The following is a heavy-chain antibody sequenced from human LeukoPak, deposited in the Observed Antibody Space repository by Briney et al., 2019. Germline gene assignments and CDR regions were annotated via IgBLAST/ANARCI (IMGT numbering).Heavy chain of an antibody. D-gene: IGHD2-15*01. Sequence: GGSLRLSCAASGFTFTSYAMNWVRQAPGKGLEWVAAISASGSATSYADSVRGRFTISRDNSKSTLCLQMNSLRAEDTAVYYCAKQLGYCSDGSCYFPYWGQGTLVTVSS. J-gene: IGHJ4*02. CDR1: GFTFTSYA. CDR2: ISASGSAT. V-gene: IGHV3-23*01. CDR3: AKQLGYCSDGSCYFPY.